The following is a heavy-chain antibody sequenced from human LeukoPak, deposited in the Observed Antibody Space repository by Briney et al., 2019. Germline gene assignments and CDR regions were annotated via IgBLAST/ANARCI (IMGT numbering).Heavy chain of an antibody. J-gene: IGHJ4*02. Sequence: PSETLSLTCTVSGGSISNFYWSWIRRPPGKGLEWIGYIYYSGTTDYNPSLKSRVTISVDTSKNQFSLKLTSVTAADTAVYYCARAFGDGDYWGQGTLVIVSS. CDR1: GGSISNFY. V-gene: IGHV4-59*01. CDR3: ARAFGDGDY. CDR2: IYYSGTT. D-gene: IGHD3-10*01.